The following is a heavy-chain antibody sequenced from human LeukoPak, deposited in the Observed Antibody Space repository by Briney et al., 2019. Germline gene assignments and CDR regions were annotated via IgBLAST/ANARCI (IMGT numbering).Heavy chain of an antibody. J-gene: IGHJ5*02. CDR3: ARITVTLNWFDP. CDR2: IYYSGST. V-gene: IGHV4-61*01. D-gene: IGHD4-17*01. CDR1: GGSVSSGSYY. Sequence: PSETLSLTCTVSGGSVSSGSYYWSWIRQPPGKGLEWIGYIYYSGSTNYNPSLKGRVTISVDTSKNQFSLKLSSVTAADTAVYYCARITVTLNWFDPWGQGTLVTVSS.